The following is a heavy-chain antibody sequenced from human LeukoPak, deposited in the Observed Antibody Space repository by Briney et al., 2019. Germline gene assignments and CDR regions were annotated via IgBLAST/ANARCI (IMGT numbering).Heavy chain of an antibody. V-gene: IGHV4-59*02. Sequence: SPSATLSLTCTISGGSVSDYYWSWIRQSPGNGLEWIGYIYYTGSTTYNPSLKSRVTISANTSKNQFSLKLSSVTAADTAVYYCASRKLGIDYWGQGTLVTVSS. CDR2: IYYTGST. CDR1: GGSVSDYY. J-gene: IGHJ4*02. D-gene: IGHD7-27*01. CDR3: ASRKLGIDY.